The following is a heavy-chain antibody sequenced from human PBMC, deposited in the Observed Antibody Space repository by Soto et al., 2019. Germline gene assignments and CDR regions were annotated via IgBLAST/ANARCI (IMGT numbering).Heavy chain of an antibody. CDR2: IIPIFGTA. CDR1: GGTFSSYA. V-gene: IGHV1-69*13. J-gene: IGHJ6*02. Sequence: SVKVSCKASGGTFSSYAISWVRQAPGRGLEWMGGIIPIFGTANYAQKFQGRVTITADESTSTAYMELSSLRSEDTAVYYCARDRRVTTQYYYYYYGMDVWGQGTTVT. D-gene: IGHD4-17*01. CDR3: ARDRRVTTQYYYYYYGMDV.